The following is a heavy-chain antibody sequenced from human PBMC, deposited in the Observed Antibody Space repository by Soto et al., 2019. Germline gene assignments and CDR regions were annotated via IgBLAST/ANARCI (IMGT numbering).Heavy chain of an antibody. Sequence: HPGGSLRLSCAASGFTFSSYGMHWVRQAPGKGLEWVAVIWYDGSNKYYADSVKGRFTISRDNSKNTLYLQMNSLRAEDTAVYYCAREAVPAARGMDVWGQGXTVTVSS. J-gene: IGHJ6*02. V-gene: IGHV3-33*01. CDR1: GFTFSSYG. CDR2: IWYDGSNK. CDR3: AREAVPAARGMDV. D-gene: IGHD2-2*01.